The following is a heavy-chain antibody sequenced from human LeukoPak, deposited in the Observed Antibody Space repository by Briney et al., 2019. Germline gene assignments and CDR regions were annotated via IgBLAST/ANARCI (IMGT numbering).Heavy chain of an antibody. V-gene: IGHV1-69*02. CDR2: IITILGIA. CDR1: GGTFSSYT. D-gene: IGHD2-2*02. J-gene: IGHJ6*03. Sequence: SLKVSCKASGGTFSSYTISWVRQAPGQGLEWMGRIITILGIAHYAQKFRGRVTNTADKTTSTAYMELSSLRSEDTAVYYCASAGYCRSPSCYNGTYYYYYMDVWGKGTTVTVSS. CDR3: ASAGYCRSPSCYNGTYYYYYMDV.